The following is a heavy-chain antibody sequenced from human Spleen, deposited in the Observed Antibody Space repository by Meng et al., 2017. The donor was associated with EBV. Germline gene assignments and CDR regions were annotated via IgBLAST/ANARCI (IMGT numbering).Heavy chain of an antibody. CDR3: ASESGRGYTPDY. CDR1: GGPFRNYA. D-gene: IGHD3-10*01. V-gene: IGHV1-69*01. CDR2: FLPTLGAP. J-gene: IGHJ4*02. Sequence: QVQSVHPAAEVKKPGSSVKVSCKTAGGPFRNYAISWVRQAPGQGLEWLGGFLPTLGAPNYAQKFHGRVSITADESTSTHYMDLSSLRSEDTAVYYCASESGRGYTPDYWGQGTLVTVSS.